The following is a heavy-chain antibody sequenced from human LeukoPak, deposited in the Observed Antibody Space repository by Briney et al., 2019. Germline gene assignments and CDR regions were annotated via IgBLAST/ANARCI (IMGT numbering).Heavy chain of an antibody. CDR3: GFGSSPVSDAFDS. D-gene: IGHD3-10*01. V-gene: IGHV4-34*01. J-gene: IGHJ3*02. Sequence: SETLSLTCAVYGGSFSGYYWSWVRQPPGKGLEWIWEIKHSGSTNYNPSLKSRFTISVDTYKNQFSLKLSSVTAADTAVYYCGFGSSPVSDAFDSWGEATMVSDSS. CDR2: IKHSGST. CDR1: GGSFSGYY.